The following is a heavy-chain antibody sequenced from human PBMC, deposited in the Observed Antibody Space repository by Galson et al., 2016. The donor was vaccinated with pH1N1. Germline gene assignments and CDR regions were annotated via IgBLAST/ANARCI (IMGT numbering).Heavy chain of an antibody. Sequence: SLRLSCAASGFLVTDGFMSWVRQAPGKRPEWVSIIYPGGGTYYADFLEGRFTISRDTSQNMLFLHMNTLKAEDTALYYCAVDTVPNGADHWGQATLVTVSS. CDR3: AVDTVPNGADH. CDR1: GFLVTDGF. CDR2: IYPGGGT. D-gene: IGHD4-17*01. J-gene: IGHJ5*02. V-gene: IGHV3-53*01.